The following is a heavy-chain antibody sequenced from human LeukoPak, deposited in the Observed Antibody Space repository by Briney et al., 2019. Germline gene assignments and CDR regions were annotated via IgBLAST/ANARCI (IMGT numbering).Heavy chain of an antibody. CDR1: GYTFTGYY. V-gene: IGHV1-2*04. J-gene: IGHJ4*02. CDR3: ARDQRWLQLDYFDY. Sequence: GASVKVSCKASGYTFTGYYMHWVRQAPGQGLEWMGWINPNSGGTNYAQKFQGWVTMTRDTSISTAYMELSRLRSDDTAVYYCARDQRWLQLDYFDYWGQGTLVTVSS. CDR2: INPNSGGT. D-gene: IGHD5-24*01.